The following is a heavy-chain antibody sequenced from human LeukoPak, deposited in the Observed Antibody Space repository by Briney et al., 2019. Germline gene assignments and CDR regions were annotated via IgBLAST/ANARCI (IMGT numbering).Heavy chain of an antibody. V-gene: IGHV3-48*01. D-gene: IGHD3-10*01. J-gene: IGHJ4*02. CDR1: GFIFSSYS. Sequence: PGGSLRLSCAASGFIFSSYSMNWVRQAPGKGLEWVSYISSSSSTIYYADSVKGRFTISRDNSKNTLYLQMNSLRAEDTAVYYCAKAQYYYGSGSYPFDYWGQGTLVTVSS. CDR3: AKAQYYYGSGSYPFDY. CDR2: ISSSSSTI.